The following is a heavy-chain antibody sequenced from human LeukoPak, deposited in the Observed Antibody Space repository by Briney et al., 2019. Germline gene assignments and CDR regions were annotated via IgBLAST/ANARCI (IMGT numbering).Heavy chain of an antibody. CDR3: ARVKQWLVRVGWFDP. CDR1: GFTVSSNY. V-gene: IGHV3-66*02. CDR2: IYSGGST. Sequence: GGSLRLSCAASGFTVSSNYMSWVRQAPGKGLEWVSVIYSGGSTYYADSVKGRFTISRDNSKNTLYLQMNSLRAEDTAVYHCARVKQWLVRVGWFDPWGQGTLVTVSS. D-gene: IGHD6-19*01. J-gene: IGHJ5*02.